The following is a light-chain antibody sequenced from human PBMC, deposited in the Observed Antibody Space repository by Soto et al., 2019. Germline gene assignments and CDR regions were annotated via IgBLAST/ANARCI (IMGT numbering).Light chain of an antibody. CDR3: QQYNSFST. J-gene: IGKJ1*01. V-gene: IGKV1-5*01. CDR2: DVS. CDR1: QSISDW. Sequence: DIQMTQSPSTLSASVGDRVTITCRASQSISDWLAWYQQKPGKAPKLLIYDVSSLESGVPSRFSGSRSGTEFTLTISSLQSDDFATYYCQQYNSFSTFGQGTKVDIK.